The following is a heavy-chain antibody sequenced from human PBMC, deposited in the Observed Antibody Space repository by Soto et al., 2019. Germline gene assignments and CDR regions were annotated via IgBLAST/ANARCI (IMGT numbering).Heavy chain of an antibody. V-gene: IGHV3-30*18. CDR3: AKVIAADYGDQMALSY. CDR2: ISYDGINK. CDR1: GFTFSSYG. Sequence: QVQLVESGGGVVQPGRSLRLSCAASGFTFSSYGMHWVRQAPGKGLEWVALISYDGINKYYADSVKGRFTISRDNSKNTLYLQMNSLRAEDTAVYYCAKVIAADYGDQMALSYWGQGTLVTVSS. D-gene: IGHD4-17*01. J-gene: IGHJ4*02.